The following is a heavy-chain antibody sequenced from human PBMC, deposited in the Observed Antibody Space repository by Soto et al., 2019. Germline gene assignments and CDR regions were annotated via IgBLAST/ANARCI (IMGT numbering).Heavy chain of an antibody. Sequence: EVQLLESGGRLVLPGGSLRLSCAASGFTFTRSAMNWVRQAPGKGLEWVSGISSSGGLTYYADSVKGRFSISRDNSKNTLYLQMTSLRAEDTAVYYCAKVGFSFDYWGQGTLVTVSS. CDR1: GFTFTRSA. CDR3: AKVGFSFDY. CDR2: ISSSGGLT. J-gene: IGHJ4*02. D-gene: IGHD3-10*01. V-gene: IGHV3-23*01.